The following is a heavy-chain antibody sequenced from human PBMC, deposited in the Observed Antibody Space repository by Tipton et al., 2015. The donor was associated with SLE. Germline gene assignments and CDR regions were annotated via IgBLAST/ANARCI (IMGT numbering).Heavy chain of an antibody. CDR1: GYSIITNYY. CDR3: ARPGGYSRVSRHPSNDFDY. V-gene: IGHV4-38-2*02. J-gene: IGHJ4*02. D-gene: IGHD6-13*01. Sequence: TLSLTCTVSGYSIITNYYWGWIRQSPGKGLEWIGSIHHSGTTFYNPSVKSRVTVSVDTSKNQFSLKLSSVTAADTAVYYCARPGGYSRVSRHPSNDFDYWGQGTLVTVSS. CDR2: IHHSGTT.